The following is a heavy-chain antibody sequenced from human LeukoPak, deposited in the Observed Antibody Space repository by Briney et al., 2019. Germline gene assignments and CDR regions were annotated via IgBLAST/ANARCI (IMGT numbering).Heavy chain of an antibody. CDR1: GGTFSSYA. CDR2: IIPIFGTA. V-gene: IGHV1-69*13. D-gene: IGHD6-13*01. CDR3: ARDEVAAAGSKLNWFDP. J-gene: IGHJ5*02. Sequence: ASVKVSCKASGGTFSSYAISWVRQAPRQGLEWMGGIIPIFGTANYAQKFQGRVTITADESTSTAYMELSSLRSEDTAVYYYARDEVAAAGSKLNWFDPWGQGTLVTVSS.